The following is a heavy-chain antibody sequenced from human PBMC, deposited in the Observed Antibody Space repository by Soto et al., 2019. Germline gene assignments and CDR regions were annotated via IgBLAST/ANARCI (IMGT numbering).Heavy chain of an antibody. J-gene: IGHJ6*02. Sequence: SVKVSCKASGGTFSSYAISWVRQAPGQGLEWMGGIIPIFGTANYAQKFQGRVTITADESTSTAYMELSSLRSEDTAVYYCAGFWSGYQNRYYYGMDVWGQGTTVTVSS. V-gene: IGHV1-69*13. CDR1: GGTFSSYA. D-gene: IGHD3-3*01. CDR3: AGFWSGYQNRYYYGMDV. CDR2: IIPIFGTA.